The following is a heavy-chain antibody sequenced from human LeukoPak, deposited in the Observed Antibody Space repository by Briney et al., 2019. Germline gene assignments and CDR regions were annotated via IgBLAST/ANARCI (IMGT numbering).Heavy chain of an antibody. CDR3: AREGFGATTITYGMDV. D-gene: IGHD5-24*01. CDR2: IKLNDGAT. CDR1: GYILTGSY. J-gene: IGHJ6*02. V-gene: IGHV1-2*02. Sequence: GASVKVSCKASGYILTGSYMHWVRQAPGQGLEWMGWIKLNDGATNYGQTFQGRVTMTRDTAINTAYMELKSLKSDDTAVYFCAREGFGATTITYGMDVWGQGTTVIVSS.